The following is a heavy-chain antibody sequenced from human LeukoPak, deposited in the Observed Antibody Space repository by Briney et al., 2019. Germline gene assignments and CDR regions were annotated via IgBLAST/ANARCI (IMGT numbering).Heavy chain of an antibody. V-gene: IGHV4-30-4*01. D-gene: IGHD3-22*01. CDR2: IYYSGST. Sequence: SETLSLTCTVSGGSISSGDYYWRWIRQPPGKGLERIGYIYYSGSTYYNPSLKSRVTISVDTSKNQFSLKLSSVTAADTAVYYCARGHYYDSSGQLDYWGQGTLVTVSS. J-gene: IGHJ4*02. CDR1: GGSISSGDYY. CDR3: ARGHYYDSSGQLDY.